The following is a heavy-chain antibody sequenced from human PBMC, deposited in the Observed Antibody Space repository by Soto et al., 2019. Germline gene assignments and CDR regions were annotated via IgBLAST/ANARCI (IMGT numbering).Heavy chain of an antibody. Sequence: ASVKVSCKASGYTFTSYAMHWVRQAPGKRLEWMGWINAGNGNTKYSQKFQGRVTITRDTSASTAYMELSSLRSEDTAVYYCARDRGYCSSTSCYPVRWFDPWGQGTLVTVSS. CDR2: INAGNGNT. CDR1: GYTFTSYA. CDR3: ARDRGYCSSTSCYPVRWFDP. D-gene: IGHD2-2*01. J-gene: IGHJ5*02. V-gene: IGHV1-3*01.